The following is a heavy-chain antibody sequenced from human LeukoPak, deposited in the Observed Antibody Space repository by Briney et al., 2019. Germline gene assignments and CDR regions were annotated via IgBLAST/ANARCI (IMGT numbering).Heavy chain of an antibody. CDR2: INHSGST. J-gene: IGHJ6*02. Sequence: SETLSLTCAVYGGSFSGYYWSWIRQPPGKGLEWIGEINHSGSTNYNPSLKSRVTISVDTSKNQFSLKLSSVTAADTAVYYCARGQGYRAYSSGWPYYYYGMDVWGQGTTVTVSS. D-gene: IGHD6-19*01. CDR3: ARGQGYRAYSSGWPYYYYGMDV. V-gene: IGHV4-34*01. CDR1: GGSFSGYY.